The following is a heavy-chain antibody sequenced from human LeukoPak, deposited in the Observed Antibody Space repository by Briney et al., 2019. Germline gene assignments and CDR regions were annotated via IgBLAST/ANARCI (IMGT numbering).Heavy chain of an antibody. CDR3: ARGEGYRDYYYYYMDV. CDR2: ISYDGSNK. V-gene: IGHV3-30*01. Sequence: GGSLRLSCAASGFTFSSYAMHWVRQAPGKGLEWVAVISYDGSNKYYADSVKGRFTIPRDNSKNTLYLQMNSLRAEDTAVYYCARGEGYRDYYYYYMDVWGKGTTVTVSS. CDR1: GFTFSSYA. D-gene: IGHD1-26*01. J-gene: IGHJ6*03.